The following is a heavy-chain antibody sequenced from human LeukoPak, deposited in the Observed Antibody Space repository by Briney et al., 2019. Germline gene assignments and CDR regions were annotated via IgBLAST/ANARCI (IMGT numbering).Heavy chain of an antibody. Sequence: GGSLRLSCSASGFSLSNYWMNWVRPSPGKGLEWVAYIEQNGIQRSHVYSVNGRFTISRDSGKNLLFLQRNSLRAEDTAIYSCARRPPPHSGISWLDYWGQGTLVTVSS. CDR3: ARRPPPHSGISWLDY. V-gene: IGHV3-7*01. D-gene: IGHD6-13*01. J-gene: IGHJ4*02. CDR1: GFSLSNYW. CDR2: IEQNGIQR.